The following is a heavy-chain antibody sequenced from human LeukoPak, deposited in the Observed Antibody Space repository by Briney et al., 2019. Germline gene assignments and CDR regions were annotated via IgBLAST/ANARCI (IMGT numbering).Heavy chain of an antibody. Sequence: SEALSLTCSVSGGSIPTTRYYWGWIRQSPGMGLEWIGSVYYFGNAYYMPSLMSRATISIDTSKKRISLNLTSVTARATGIYYCATHKEGSYIESWGQGTLVTVSS. D-gene: IGHD3-10*01. CDR3: ATHKEGSYIES. CDR1: GGSIPTTRYY. J-gene: IGHJ4*02. CDR2: VYYFGNA. V-gene: IGHV4-39*01.